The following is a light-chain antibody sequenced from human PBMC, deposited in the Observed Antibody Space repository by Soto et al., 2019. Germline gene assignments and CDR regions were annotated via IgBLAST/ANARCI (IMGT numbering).Light chain of an antibody. CDR3: QQYNTDSSWA. J-gene: IGKJ1*01. V-gene: IGKV1-5*01. CDR1: QSVGTW. CDR2: DAS. Sequence: DIQMTKSPSTLSASVGDRVTITCRASQSVGTWLAWYQQKPGKAPELLISDASSLESGVPSRFSGSGSGTEFTLTISSLLPDDFATYYCQQYNTDSSWAFGQGTKVEIK.